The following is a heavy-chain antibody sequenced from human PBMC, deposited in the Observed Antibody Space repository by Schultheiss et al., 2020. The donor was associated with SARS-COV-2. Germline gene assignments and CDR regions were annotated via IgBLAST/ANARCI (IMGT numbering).Heavy chain of an antibody. Sequence: SVKVSCKASGGTFSSYAISWVRQAPGQGLEWMGRIIPILGIANYAQKFQGRVTMTRNTSISTAYMELSSLRSEDTAVYYCASPPVAVVVPAGAKPVDAFDIWGQGTMVTVSS. CDR2: IIPILGIA. J-gene: IGHJ3*02. D-gene: IGHD2-2*01. V-gene: IGHV1-69*04. CDR3: ASPPVAVVVPAGAKPVDAFDI. CDR1: GGTFSSYA.